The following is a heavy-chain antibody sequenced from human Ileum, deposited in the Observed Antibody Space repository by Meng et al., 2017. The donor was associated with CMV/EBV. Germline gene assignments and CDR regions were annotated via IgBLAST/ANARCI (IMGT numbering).Heavy chain of an antibody. CDR2: IKQDGSEE. CDR1: GFTFSSYW. Sequence: GGSLRLSCAASGFTFSSYWMSWVRQAPGKGLEWVANIKQDGSEENYLDSVKGRFSISRDNAKNTLYLQMDSLRVEDTAVYYCGGGSGWIFDYWGQGALVTSPQ. V-gene: IGHV3-7*01. D-gene: IGHD2-2*03. J-gene: IGHJ4*02. CDR3: GGGSGWIFDY.